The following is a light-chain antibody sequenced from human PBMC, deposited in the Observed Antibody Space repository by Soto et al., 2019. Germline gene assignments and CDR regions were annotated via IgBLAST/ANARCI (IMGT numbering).Light chain of an antibody. V-gene: IGLV2-14*03. CDR2: DVT. Sequence: QSVLTQPASVSGSPGQSITISCTGTSNDIGPYNYVSWYQQHPGKAPKLLIYDVTNRASGVSDRFSGSKSGGTASLTISGLQAEDEADYYCSSYTSIIAVVFGGGTKLTVL. CDR3: SSYTSIIAVV. J-gene: IGLJ2*01. CDR1: SNDIGPYNY.